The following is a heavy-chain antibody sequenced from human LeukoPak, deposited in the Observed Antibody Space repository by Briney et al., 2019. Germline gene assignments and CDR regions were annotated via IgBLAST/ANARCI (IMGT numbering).Heavy chain of an antibody. J-gene: IGHJ4*02. CDR2: ISGSGGCI. D-gene: IGHD6-13*01. CDR3: AKGIRAAAAGPLDY. Sequence: PGGSLRLSCAASGFAFSSYAMSWVCQAPGKGLEWVSAISGSGGCIYYGDSVKGRFTISRDNSKNTLYLQMNSLRAEDTAVYYCAKGIRAAAAGPLDYWGQGTLVTVSS. CDR1: GFAFSSYA. V-gene: IGHV3-23*01.